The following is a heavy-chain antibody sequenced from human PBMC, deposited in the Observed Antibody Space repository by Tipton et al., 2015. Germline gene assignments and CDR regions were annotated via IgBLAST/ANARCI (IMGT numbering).Heavy chain of an antibody. V-gene: IGHV4-39*01. Sequence: LSLTCTVSGGSISSSIYFWGWIRQPPGKGLEWIGSIYHSGGTFYNPSLMSRVTMSVDTSKNQFSLKVYSVTAADTAVYYCARDDDYDTSDYYCPFGYWGQGTLVTVSS. J-gene: IGHJ4*02. CDR1: GGSISSSIYF. D-gene: IGHD3-22*01. CDR3: ARDDDYDTSDYYCPFGY. CDR2: IYHSGGT.